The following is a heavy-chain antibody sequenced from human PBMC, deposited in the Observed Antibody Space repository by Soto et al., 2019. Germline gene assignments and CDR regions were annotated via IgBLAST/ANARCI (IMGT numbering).Heavy chain of an antibody. D-gene: IGHD2-2*01. CDR2: LYSGGLT. J-gene: IGHJ4*02. CDR3: ASRPGELVPPAVFPLDY. CDR1: GMTVSSRF. Sequence: GGSLRLSCAASGMTVSSRFMSWVRQAPGKGLEWVSLLYSGGLTYYADSVKGRFTISGDNSKNTLYLQMNSLRVEDTAVYYCASRPGELVPPAVFPLDYWGQGTLVTVSS. V-gene: IGHV3-66*01.